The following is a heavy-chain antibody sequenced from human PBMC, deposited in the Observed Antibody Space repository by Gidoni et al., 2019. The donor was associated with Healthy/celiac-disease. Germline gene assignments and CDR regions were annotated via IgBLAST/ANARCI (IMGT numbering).Heavy chain of an antibody. CDR3: ARGVGGNSFEGY. J-gene: IGHJ4*02. Sequence: SFSGYYWSWIRQPPGKGQEWIGEINHSGSTNYTPSLKGRVTISVDTSKNQFSLKLSCVTAADTAVYYCARGVGGNSFEGYWGQGTLVTVSS. CDR1: SFSGYY. CDR2: INHSGST. D-gene: IGHD2-21*02. V-gene: IGHV4-34*01.